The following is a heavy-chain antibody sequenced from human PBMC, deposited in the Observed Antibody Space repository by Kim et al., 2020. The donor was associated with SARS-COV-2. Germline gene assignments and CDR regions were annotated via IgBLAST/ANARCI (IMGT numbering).Heavy chain of an antibody. CDR3: ARHVKANDAFDN. J-gene: IGHJ3*02. CDR1: GGSINTYDY. V-gene: IGHV4-39*01. Sequence: SETLSLTCIVSGGSINTYDYWGWIRQPPGKGLELIVSLHHSGSTYHPPSLQRRVTISVDMSKNPVSLKLRSVTAADTAVFYCARHVKANDAFDNWGQGTMVIVSS. CDR2: LHHSGST.